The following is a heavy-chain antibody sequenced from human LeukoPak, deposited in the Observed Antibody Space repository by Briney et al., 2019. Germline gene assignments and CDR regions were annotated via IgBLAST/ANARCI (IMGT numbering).Heavy chain of an antibody. J-gene: IGHJ3*02. CDR2: ITGSGSST. V-gene: IGHV3-23*01. Sequence: GGSLRLSCAVSGFTFSGYSMSWVRQAPGKGLEWVSGITGSGSSTYYADSVKGRFTISRDNSKNTLYLQMNSLRAEDTAVYYCAKPDNGYVNDAFDIWGQGTMVTVSS. CDR3: AKPDNGYVNDAFDI. CDR1: GFTFSGYS. D-gene: IGHD5-12*01.